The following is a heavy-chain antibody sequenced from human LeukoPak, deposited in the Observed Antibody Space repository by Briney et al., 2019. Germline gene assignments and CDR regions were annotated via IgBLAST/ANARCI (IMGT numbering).Heavy chain of an antibody. J-gene: IGHJ5*02. D-gene: IGHD4-17*01. CDR2: IYYSRST. Sequence: SETLSLTCTVSGGSISSCDYYWIWIPQLSGKDLEWIVNIYYSRSTYYNPSLKSRVTISVDTSKTQFSLNLSSVTAADTAVYYCASVTTTDGFDPWGQGTLVTVSS. CDR3: ASVTTTDGFDP. CDR1: GGSISSCDYY. V-gene: IGHV4-30-4*01.